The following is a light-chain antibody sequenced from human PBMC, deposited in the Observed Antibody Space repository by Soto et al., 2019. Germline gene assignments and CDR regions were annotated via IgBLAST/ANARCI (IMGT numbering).Light chain of an antibody. J-gene: IGKJ5*01. CDR2: AAS. CDR3: QQVNSYPLT. CDR1: QSISSH. V-gene: IGKV1-9*01. Sequence: DIQITQSPSSLSASVVDRVTMTCRASQSISSHLNWYQQKPGKAPKLLIYAASTLQSGVPSRFSGSGSGTDFTLTISSLQPEDFATYYCQQVNSYPLTFGQGTRLEIK.